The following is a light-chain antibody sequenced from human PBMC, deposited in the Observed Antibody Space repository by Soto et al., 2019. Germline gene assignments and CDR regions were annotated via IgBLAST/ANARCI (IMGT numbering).Light chain of an antibody. CDR3: MQALQTPRT. J-gene: IGKJ1*01. Sequence: DIVMTQSPLYLPVTPGEPASISCRSSQSLLHSNGYNYLDWYLQKPGQSPQLLIYLGSNRASGVPDRFSGSGSGTDFTPKISRVEAEDVGVYYCMQALQTPRTFGQGTKV. CDR1: QSLLHSNGYNY. CDR2: LGS. V-gene: IGKV2-28*01.